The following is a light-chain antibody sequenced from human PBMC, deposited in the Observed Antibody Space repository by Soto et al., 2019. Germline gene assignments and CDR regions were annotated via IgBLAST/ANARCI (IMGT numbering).Light chain of an antibody. CDR3: QSYDRSLSAYV. J-gene: IGLJ1*01. CDR1: SSNIGAGYD. Sequence: QSVLTQPPSVSGAPGQRVTISYTGSSSNIGAGYDVHWYQHLPGTAPKVLIYGNINRPSGVPDRISGSKSGTSASLAITGLQAEDEAEYYCQSYDRSLSAYVFGTGTQLTVL. CDR2: GNI. V-gene: IGLV1-40*01.